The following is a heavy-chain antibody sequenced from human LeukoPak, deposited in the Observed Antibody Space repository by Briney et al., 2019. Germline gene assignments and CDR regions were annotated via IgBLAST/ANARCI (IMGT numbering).Heavy chain of an antibody. CDR3: ATVGYYDSSGYQWWFDP. CDR1: GGTFSSYA. V-gene: IGHV1-69*06. CDR2: IIPIFGTA. D-gene: IGHD3-22*01. J-gene: IGHJ5*02. Sequence: SVKVSCKASGGTFSSYAISWVRQAPGQGLEWMGGIIPIFGTANYAQKFQGRVTITADTSTDTAYMELSSLRSEDTAVYYCATVGYYDSSGYQWWFDPWGQGTLVTVSS.